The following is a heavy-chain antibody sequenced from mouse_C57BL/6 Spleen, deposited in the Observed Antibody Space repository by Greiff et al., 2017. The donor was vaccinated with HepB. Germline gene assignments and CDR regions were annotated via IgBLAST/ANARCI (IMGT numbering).Heavy chain of an antibody. Sequence: QVQLQQSGPGLVAPSQSLSITCTVSGFSLTSYAISWVRQPPGKGLEWLGVIWTGGGTNYNSALKSRLSISKDNSKSQVFLKMNSLQTDDTARYYCARTQRDGYYSYFDVWGTGTTVTVSS. J-gene: IGHJ1*03. CDR2: IWTGGGT. CDR3: ARTQRDGYYSYFDV. V-gene: IGHV2-9-1*01. D-gene: IGHD2-3*01. CDR1: GFSLTSYA.